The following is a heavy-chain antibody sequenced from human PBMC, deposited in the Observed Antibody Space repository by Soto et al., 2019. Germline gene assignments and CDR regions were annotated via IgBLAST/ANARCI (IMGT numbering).Heavy chain of an antibody. CDR3: AKSPNFYCSSYHCYKYYFDY. D-gene: IGHD2-2*01. CDR2: ISYDGSDK. V-gene: IGHV3-30*18. Sequence: PGGSLRLSCAASGFTFNTFGMHWVRQAPGKGLEWVAVISYDGSDKYYSDSVRGRFTISRDNSMNTLYLQMNSLRTEDTAVYYCAKSPNFYCSSYHCYKYYFDYWGQGTLVTVS. J-gene: IGHJ4*02. CDR1: GFTFNTFG.